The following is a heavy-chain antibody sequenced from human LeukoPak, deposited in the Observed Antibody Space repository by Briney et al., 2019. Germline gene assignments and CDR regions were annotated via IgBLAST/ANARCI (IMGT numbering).Heavy chain of an antibody. CDR2: ISSSGSTI. CDR1: GFTFSDYY. V-gene: IGHV3-11*04. CDR3: ARGLGYYYDSSGYEGFDY. J-gene: IGHJ4*02. Sequence: GSLRLSCAASGFTFSDYYMSWIRQAPGKGLEWVSYISSSGSTIYYADSVKGRFTISRDNAKNPLYLQMNSLRAEDTAVYYCARGLGYYYDSSGYEGFDYWGQGTLVTVSS. D-gene: IGHD3-22*01.